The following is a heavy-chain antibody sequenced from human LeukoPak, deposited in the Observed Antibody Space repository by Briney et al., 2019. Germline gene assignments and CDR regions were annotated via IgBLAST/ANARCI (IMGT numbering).Heavy chain of an antibody. D-gene: IGHD1-26*01. CDR2: ISGSGGST. J-gene: IGHJ3*02. V-gene: IGHV3-23*01. Sequence: PGGSLRLSCAASGFTFSSYAMSWVRQAPGKGLEWVSAISGSGGSTYYADPVKGRFTISRDNSKNTLYLQMNSLRAEDTAVYYCARDYDRYIVGATGDAFDIWGQGTMVTVSS. CDR1: GFTFSSYA. CDR3: ARDYDRYIVGATGDAFDI.